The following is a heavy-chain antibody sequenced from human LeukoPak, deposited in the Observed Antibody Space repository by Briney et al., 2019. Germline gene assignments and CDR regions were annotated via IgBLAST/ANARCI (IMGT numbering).Heavy chain of an antibody. CDR2: IRCSGIST. V-gene: IGHV3-23*01. Sequence: GGSLTLSCAASGFTFKNYAMSWVRHAPGKGLEWVSDIRCSGISTYYADSVKGRFTISRDNSKNTLYLQMNSLRAEDTAVYYCAKVPYDRTGYYYFDYWGQGTLVTVSS. J-gene: IGHJ4*02. CDR1: GFTFKNYA. CDR3: AKVPYDRTGYYYFDY. D-gene: IGHD3-22*01.